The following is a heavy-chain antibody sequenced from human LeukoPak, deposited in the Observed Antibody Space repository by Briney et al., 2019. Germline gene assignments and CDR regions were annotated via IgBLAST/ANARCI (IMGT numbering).Heavy chain of an antibody. D-gene: IGHD3-10*01. CDR1: GGSISSYY. CDR2: IYHSGST. J-gene: IGHJ1*01. Sequence: SETLSLTCTVSGGSISSYYWTWIRQPPGKGLEWIGYIYHSGSTNYNPSLKSRVTISVDTSKNQFSLKLSSATAADTAVYYCAAQYYYGSGSYYDAEYFQHWGQGTLVTVSS. V-gene: IGHV4-59*01. CDR3: AAQYYYGSGSYYDAEYFQH.